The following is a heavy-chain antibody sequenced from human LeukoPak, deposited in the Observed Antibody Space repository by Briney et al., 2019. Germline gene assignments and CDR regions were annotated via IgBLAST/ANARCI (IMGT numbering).Heavy chain of an antibody. J-gene: IGHJ3*02. CDR2: IYTSGST. CDR3: ARDKSVTNYGDAFQI. CDR1: GGSISNYF. Sequence: SETQSLTCTVSGGSISNYFWSWIRQPAGKGLEWIGRIYTSGSTNYNPSLKSRVTMSVDTSRNQFSLKLSSVTAADTAVYYCARDKSVTNYGDAFQIWGQGTRVIVSS. D-gene: IGHD4-17*01. V-gene: IGHV4-4*07.